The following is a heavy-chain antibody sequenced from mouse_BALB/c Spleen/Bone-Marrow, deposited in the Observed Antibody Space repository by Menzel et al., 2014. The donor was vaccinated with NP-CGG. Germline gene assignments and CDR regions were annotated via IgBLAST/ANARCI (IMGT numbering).Heavy chain of an antibody. CDR3: KSNNYGSSRGFVY. Sequence: QVQLQHSDAESVKPGASVKISCKASGYTFTDHAIHWVKQKPEQGLEWIGYISPGNGDIKYNEKFKGKATLTADKSSSTAYMKLNSLTSEDAAVYFCKSNNYGSSRGFVYWGQGTLVTVSA. V-gene: IGHV1S53*02. J-gene: IGHJ3*01. D-gene: IGHD1-1*01. CDR1: GYTFTDHA. CDR2: ISPGNGDI.